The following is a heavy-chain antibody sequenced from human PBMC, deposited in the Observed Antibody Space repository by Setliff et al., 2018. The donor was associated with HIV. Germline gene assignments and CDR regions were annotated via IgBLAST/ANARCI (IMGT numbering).Heavy chain of an antibody. Sequence: SETLSLTCSVSGGSIKNGPSSWTWIRQPAGKGLEWIGHIYTSGTTNYNSSLNSRVTISVDTSKNQFSLKLTSVTAADTAVYYCAKGVRGYNKGGLDHWGQGTRVTVSS. CDR1: GGSIKNGPSS. CDR3: AKGVRGYNKGGLDH. V-gene: IGHV4-61*09. J-gene: IGHJ4*02. CDR2: IYTSGTT. D-gene: IGHD5-18*01.